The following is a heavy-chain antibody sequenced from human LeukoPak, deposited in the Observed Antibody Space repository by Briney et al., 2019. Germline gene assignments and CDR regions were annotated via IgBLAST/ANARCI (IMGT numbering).Heavy chain of an antibody. CDR2: ISGSGAGT. V-gene: IGHV3-23*01. CDR1: GFTFSSFA. Sequence: PGGSLRLSCAASGFTFSSFAMSWVRQAPGKGLDWVSSISGSGAGTYYADSVKGRFTISRDNAKNSLYLQMNSLRAKDTAAYYCARESRYNGDYDAFDIWGQGTMVTVSS. J-gene: IGHJ3*02. D-gene: IGHD4-17*01. CDR3: ARESRYNGDYDAFDI.